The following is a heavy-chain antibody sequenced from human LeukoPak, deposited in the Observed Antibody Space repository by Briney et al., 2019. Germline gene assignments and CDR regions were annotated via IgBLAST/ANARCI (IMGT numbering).Heavy chain of an antibody. CDR3: ARKSASGNYPLDY. D-gene: IGHD3-10*01. V-gene: IGHV3-23*01. CDR1: GFTFSSNA. CDR2: ITGSGDTT. J-gene: IGHJ4*02. Sequence: GGSLRLSCAASGFTFSSNAMTWVRQAPGKGLECVSAITGSGDTTYYADSVKGRFTISRDNAKNTVFLQMSSLRAEDTALYYCARKSASGNYPLDYWGQGTLVTVSS.